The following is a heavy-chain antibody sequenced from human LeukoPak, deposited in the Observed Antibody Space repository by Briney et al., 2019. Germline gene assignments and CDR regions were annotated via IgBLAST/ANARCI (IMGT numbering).Heavy chain of an antibody. CDR3: ARDALGQTTVVSYWYFDL. CDR1: GYTFTSYA. Sequence: ASVKVSCKASGYTFTSYAMNWVRQAPGQGLEWMGWINPNSGGTNYAQKFQGRVTMTRDTSISTAYMELSRLRSDDTAVYYCARDALGQTTVVSYWYFDLWGRGTLVTVSS. J-gene: IGHJ2*01. CDR2: INPNSGGT. D-gene: IGHD4-23*01. V-gene: IGHV1-2*02.